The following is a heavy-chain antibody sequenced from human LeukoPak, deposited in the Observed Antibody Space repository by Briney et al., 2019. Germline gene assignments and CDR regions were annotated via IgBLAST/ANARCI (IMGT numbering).Heavy chain of an antibody. J-gene: IGHJ4*02. V-gene: IGHV4-34*01. CDR1: GGSFSGYY. D-gene: IGHD6-19*01. CDR2: INHSGST. CDR3: AREARGSSKIDY. Sequence: SETLSLTRAVYGGSFSGYYWSWIRQPPGNGLEWIGEINHSGSTNYNPSLKSRVTISVETSKNQFSLKLSSVTAADTAVYYCAREARGSSKIDYWGQGTLVTVSS.